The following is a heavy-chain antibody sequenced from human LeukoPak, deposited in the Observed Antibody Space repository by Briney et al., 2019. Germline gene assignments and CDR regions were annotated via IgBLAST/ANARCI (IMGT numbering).Heavy chain of an antibody. D-gene: IGHD3-22*01. Sequence: SETLSLTCTVSGGSISSGDYYWSWVRQPPGKGLEWIGYIYYSGSTYYNPSLKSRVTISVDTSKNQFSLKLSSVTAADTAVYYCARETTYYYDSSGYYYGYYFDYWGQGTLVTVSS. CDR2: IYYSGST. V-gene: IGHV4-30-4*01. CDR1: GGSISSGDYY. J-gene: IGHJ4*02. CDR3: ARETTYYYDSSGYYYGYYFDY.